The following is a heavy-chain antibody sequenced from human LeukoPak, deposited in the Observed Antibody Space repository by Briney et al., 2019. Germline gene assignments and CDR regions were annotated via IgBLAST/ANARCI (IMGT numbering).Heavy chain of an antibody. Sequence: SETLSLTCTVSGGSISSGSYYWSWIRQPAGKGLEWIGRIYTSGSTNYNPSLKSRVTISVDTSKNQFSLKLSSVTAADTAVYYCARVPYYYGSGSYYKDAFDIWGQGTMVTVSS. CDR2: IYTSGST. D-gene: IGHD3-10*01. CDR3: ARVPYYYGSGSYYKDAFDI. CDR1: GGSISSGSYY. V-gene: IGHV4-61*02. J-gene: IGHJ3*02.